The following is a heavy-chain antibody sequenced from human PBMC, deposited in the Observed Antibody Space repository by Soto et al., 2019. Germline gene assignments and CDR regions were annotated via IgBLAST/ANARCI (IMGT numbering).Heavy chain of an antibody. V-gene: IGHV3-64*01. CDR1: GFTFSSYA. CDR2: ISSNGGST. D-gene: IGHD5-12*01. Sequence: GGSLRLSCAASGFTFSSYAMHWVRQAPGKGLEYVSAISSNGGSTYYANSVKGRFTISRDNSKNTLYLQMGSLRAEDMAVYYCARSWEMATIKGLDYWG. J-gene: IGHJ4*01. CDR3: ARSWEMATIKGLDY.